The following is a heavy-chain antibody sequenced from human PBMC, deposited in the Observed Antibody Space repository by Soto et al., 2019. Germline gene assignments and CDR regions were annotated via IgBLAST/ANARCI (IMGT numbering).Heavy chain of an antibody. CDR1: GGTFSSYT. J-gene: IGHJ3*01. Sequence: QVQLVQSGAEVKKPGSSVKVSCKASGGTFSSYTISWVRQAPGQGLEWMGRIIPILGIANYEQKFQGRVTITEEKSTSTAYMELSSLRSEDTAVYYCARGGYGDYGPHNRWGQGTMVTVSS. V-gene: IGHV1-69*02. CDR2: IIPILGIA. CDR3: ARGGYGDYGPHNR. D-gene: IGHD4-17*01.